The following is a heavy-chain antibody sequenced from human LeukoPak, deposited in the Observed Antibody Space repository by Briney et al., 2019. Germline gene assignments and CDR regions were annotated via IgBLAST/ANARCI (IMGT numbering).Heavy chain of an antibody. CDR3: ATMKAVRVNDFWSGYRDY. V-gene: IGHV4-61*01. J-gene: IGHJ4*02. Sequence: PSETLSLTCTVSGGSIRSTTHYWSWIRQPPGKGLEWIGYIYHSGTTNYNPSLRSRVTISVDTSKNQFSLKLSSVTAADTAVYYCATMKAVRVNDFWSGYRDYWGQGTLVTVSS. D-gene: IGHD3-3*01. CDR1: GGSIRSTTHY. CDR2: IYHSGTT.